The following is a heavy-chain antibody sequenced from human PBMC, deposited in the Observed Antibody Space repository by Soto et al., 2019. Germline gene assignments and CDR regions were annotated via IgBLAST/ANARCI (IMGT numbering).Heavy chain of an antibody. CDR3: ARGVTMVRGATVGI. D-gene: IGHD3-10*01. V-gene: IGHV4-59*01. Sequence: QVQLQESGPGLVKPSETLSLTCTVSGGSISSYYWSWIRQPPGKGLEWIGYIYYSGSTNYNPSLKSRVNISVDTSKNQSSLKLSSVTAADTAVYYCARGVTMVRGATVGIWGQGTMVTVSS. CDR2: IYYSGST. J-gene: IGHJ3*02. CDR1: GGSISSYY.